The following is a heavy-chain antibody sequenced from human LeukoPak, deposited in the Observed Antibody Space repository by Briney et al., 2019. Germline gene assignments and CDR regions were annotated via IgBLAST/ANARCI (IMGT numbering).Heavy chain of an antibody. CDR2: ISAYNGNT. CDR3: ARVVYYDSRGSKGGFDY. J-gene: IGHJ4*02. V-gene: IGHV1-18*01. CDR1: GYTFTSYG. Sequence: ASVKVSCKASGYTFTSYGISWVRQAPGQGLEWMGWISAYNGNTNYAQKLQGRVTMTTDTSTSTAYMELRSLRSDDTAVYYCARVVYYDSRGSKGGFDYWGQGTLVTVSS. D-gene: IGHD3-22*01.